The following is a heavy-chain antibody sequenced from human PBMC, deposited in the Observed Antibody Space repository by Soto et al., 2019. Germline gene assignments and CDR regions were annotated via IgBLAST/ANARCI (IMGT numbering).Heavy chain of an antibody. J-gene: IGHJ4*02. CDR1: GGSISSYY. V-gene: IGHV4-59*01. CDR3: ARVGGAMVLDY. CDR2: IYYSGST. Sequence: QVQLQESGPGLVKPSETLSLTCTVSGGSISSYYWSWIRQPPGKGLEWIGYIYYSGSTNYNPSLKRRVTISVDTTKNQFSLKLSSVTAADTAVYYCARVGGAMVLDYWGQGTLVTVSS. D-gene: IGHD3-16*01.